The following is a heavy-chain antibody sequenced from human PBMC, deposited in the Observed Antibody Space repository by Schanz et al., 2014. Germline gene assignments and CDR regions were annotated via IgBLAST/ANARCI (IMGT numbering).Heavy chain of an antibody. J-gene: IGHJ6*02. CDR3: ARGRYDTSGYYYYSMDL. Sequence: EVRLVESGGGLAQPWGSLRLSCAASGFTFSSYDMHWVRQVTGKGLEWVSSIGTPGDTYYPASVKGRFTISRENAKDSLYLQMNSLRAGDTAMYYCARGRYDTSGYYYYSMDLWGQGTTVTVSS. CDR1: GFTFSSYD. V-gene: IGHV3-13*01. D-gene: IGHD3-22*01. CDR2: IGTPGDT.